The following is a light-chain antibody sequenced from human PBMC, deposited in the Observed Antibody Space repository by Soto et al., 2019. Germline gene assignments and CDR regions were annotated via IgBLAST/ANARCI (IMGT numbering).Light chain of an antibody. CDR1: SSDVGGYNY. Sequence: QSALTQPASVSGSPGQSITISCTGTSSDVGGYNYVSWYQQHPGKAPKLMIYDVSNRPSGVSNRFSGSKSGNTASLTISGLQAEDEADYYCSAVFGTGTKLTV. CDR2: DVS. CDR3: SAV. J-gene: IGLJ1*01. V-gene: IGLV2-14*01.